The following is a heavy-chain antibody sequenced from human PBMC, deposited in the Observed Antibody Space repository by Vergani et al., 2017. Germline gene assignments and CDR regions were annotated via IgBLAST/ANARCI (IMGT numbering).Heavy chain of an antibody. CDR3: ARALDSSSSGVVDY. V-gene: IGHV3-20*01. J-gene: IGHJ4*02. CDR2: INWNGGST. Sequence: EVQLVESGGGVVRPGGSLRLSCAASGFTFDDYGMSWVRQAPGKRLEWVSGINWNGGSTGYADSAKGRFTISRDNAKNSLYLQMNSLRAEDTALYHCARALDSSSSGVVDYWGQGTLVTVSS. D-gene: IGHD6-6*01. CDR1: GFTFDDYG.